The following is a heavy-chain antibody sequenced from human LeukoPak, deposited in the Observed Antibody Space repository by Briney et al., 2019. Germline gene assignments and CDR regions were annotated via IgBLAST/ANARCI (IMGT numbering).Heavy chain of an antibody. CDR3: VSDREGRSGGDF. Sequence: GGSLRLSCVGSGFTFRNYWMHWVRQLPGKGLLWVTRIDRYGSGIVYADSVRGRFTISRDNAKNTVSLQMKSLRPEGTGVYYCVSDREGRSGGDFWGQRTLVSVSS. CDR2: IDRYGSGI. D-gene: IGHD3-10*01. J-gene: IGHJ4*02. CDR1: GFTFRNYW. V-gene: IGHV3-74*01.